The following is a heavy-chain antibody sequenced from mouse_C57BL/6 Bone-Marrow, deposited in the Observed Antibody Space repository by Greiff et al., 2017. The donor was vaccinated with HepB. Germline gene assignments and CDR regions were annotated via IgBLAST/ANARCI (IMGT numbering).Heavy chain of an antibody. Sequence: VQLQQSGAELVKPGASVKLSCKASGYTFTSYWMHWVKQRPGQGLEWIGMIHPNSGSTNYNEKFKSKATLTVDKSSSTAYMQLSSLTSEDSAVYYCARGSGYYGPYWYFDVWGTGTTVTVSS. CDR1: GYTFTSYW. CDR3: ARGSGYYGPYWYFDV. J-gene: IGHJ1*03. D-gene: IGHD1-2*01. CDR2: IHPNSGST. V-gene: IGHV1-64*01.